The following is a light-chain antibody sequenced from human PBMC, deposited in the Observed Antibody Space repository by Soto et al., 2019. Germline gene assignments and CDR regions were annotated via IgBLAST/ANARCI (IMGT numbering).Light chain of an antibody. CDR2: GAS. CDR3: QQYNNWPLFT. CDR1: QSVNNN. V-gene: IGKV3-15*01. Sequence: EIVMTQSPATLSVSPGERATLSCRASQSVNNNLAWYQQKPGQAPRLLIYGASIRAPGIPARFSGGEAGSDFTLTISSLQSEDFAVYYCQQYNNWPLFTFGPGTKVYIK. J-gene: IGKJ3*01.